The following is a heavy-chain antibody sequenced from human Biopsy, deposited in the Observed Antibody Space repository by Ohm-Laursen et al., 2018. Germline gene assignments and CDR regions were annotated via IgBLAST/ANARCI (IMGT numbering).Heavy chain of an antibody. CDR1: GGTFNSYV. D-gene: IGHD6-13*01. J-gene: IGHJ5*02. CDR3: GGGAAKGYPYDH. CDR2: IIPTFDTP. Sequence: VASVYVSCKTSGGTFNSYVITWVRQAPGQGLEWMGRIIPTFDTPTYAPDFQGRVTFTADKSTGTATLDLSSLTSEDTAVYYCGGGAAKGYPYDHWGQGTLVTVSS. V-gene: IGHV1-69*06.